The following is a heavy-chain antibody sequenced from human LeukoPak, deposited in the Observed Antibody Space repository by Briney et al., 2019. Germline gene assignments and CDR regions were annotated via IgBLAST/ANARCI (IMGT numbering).Heavy chain of an antibody. CDR2: MSVSGSS. V-gene: IGHV4-59*08. J-gene: IGHJ6*03. CDR3: ARQVHRPRYCSGDSCYEDSGHYYYFMDV. Sequence: SETLSLTCSVSGGSMRNYYWSWIRQPPGKGLEWIGYMSVSGSSSFSPSLKSRVTIAVNMSRDQFSLKLSSGTAADTAVYYCARQVHRPRYCSGDSCYEDSGHYYYFMDVWGRGTTVTVSS. D-gene: IGHD2-15*01. CDR1: GGSMRNYY.